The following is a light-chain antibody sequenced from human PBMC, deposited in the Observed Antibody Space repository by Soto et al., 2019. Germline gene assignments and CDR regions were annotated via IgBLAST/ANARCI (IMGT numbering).Light chain of an antibody. V-gene: IGKV3-15*01. CDR2: GAS. CDR3: HKYDNWPKT. J-gene: IGKJ5*01. Sequence: VVTQAPGTWYVSRWGRAKLSWRASQSVSSHLAWYQQKPGQAPRLLIYGASTRATGIPARFSGSGSGTEFTLTISSLQSEDFAVYYCHKYDNWPKTFGKGQRRAIK. CDR1: QSVSSH.